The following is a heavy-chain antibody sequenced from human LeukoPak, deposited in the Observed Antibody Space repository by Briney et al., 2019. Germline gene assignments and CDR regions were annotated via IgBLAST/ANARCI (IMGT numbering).Heavy chain of an antibody. CDR1: GVSISSSNSY. D-gene: IGHD3/OR15-3a*01. CDR3: ARQTGSGLFILP. J-gene: IGHJ4*02. Sequence: PSGTLSLTCTVSGVSISSSNSYWGWIRQPPGNGLEWIGSIYYSGNTYYNASLKSQVSISIDTSKNQFSLRLTSVTAADTAVYYCARQTGSGLFILPGGQGTLVTVSS. CDR2: IYYSGNT. V-gene: IGHV4-39*01.